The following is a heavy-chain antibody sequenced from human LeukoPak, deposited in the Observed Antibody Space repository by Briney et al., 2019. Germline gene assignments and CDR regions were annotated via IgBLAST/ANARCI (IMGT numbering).Heavy chain of an antibody. V-gene: IGHV4-59*06. CDR1: GGSISSYY. J-gene: IGHJ4*02. CDR2: IYYSGST. Sequence: SETLSLTCTVSGGSISSYYWSWIRQHPGKGLEWIGYIYYSGSTYYNPSLKSRVTISVDTYKNQFSLKLSSVTAADTAVYYCARSLGYCSSTSCYNNEIYFDYWGQGTLVTVSS. CDR3: ARSLGYCSSTSCYNNEIYFDY. D-gene: IGHD2-2*02.